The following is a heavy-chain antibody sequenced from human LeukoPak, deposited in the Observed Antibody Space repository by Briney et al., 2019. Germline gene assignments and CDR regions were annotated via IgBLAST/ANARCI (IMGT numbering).Heavy chain of an antibody. CDR3: ARAETLAAIYFDL. V-gene: IGHV4-59*01. Sequence: SSETLSLTCSVSGGSISPYYWSWFRQPPGKGLEWIGYIFHSGITTYNPSLKSRVTISLDSSKNQFFLRLTSVTAADTAMYYCARAETLAAIYFDLWGQGSLVTVSS. D-gene: IGHD6-25*01. CDR2: IFHSGIT. J-gene: IGHJ4*02. CDR1: GGSISPYY.